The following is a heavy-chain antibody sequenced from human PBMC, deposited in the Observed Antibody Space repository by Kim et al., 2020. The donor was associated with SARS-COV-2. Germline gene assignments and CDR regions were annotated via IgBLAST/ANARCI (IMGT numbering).Heavy chain of an antibody. J-gene: IGHJ4*02. CDR2: ISSNGGST. CDR1: GFTFSSYA. D-gene: IGHD2-2*01. V-gene: IGHV3-64D*06. Sequence: GGSLRLSCSASGFTFSSYAMHWVRQAPGKGLEYVSAISSNGGSTYYADSVKGRFTISRDNSKNTLYLQMSSLRAEDTAVYYCVKDLDGDVVPAVAPFDYWGQGTLVTVSS. CDR3: VKDLDGDVVPAVAPFDY.